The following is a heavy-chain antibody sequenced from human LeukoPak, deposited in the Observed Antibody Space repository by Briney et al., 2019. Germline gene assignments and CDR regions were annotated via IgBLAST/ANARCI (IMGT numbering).Heavy chain of an antibody. V-gene: IGHV3-74*01. Sequence: GGSLRLSCAESGVSFSSYWMYCGRHGPGKGLVRVSLINSVGSSTIYADSVKGRFTISRDNAKNTLYLQMKSLRAEDTAVYYCARGLTIFGVVNDAFDIWGQGTMVTVSS. CDR3: ARGLTIFGVVNDAFDI. J-gene: IGHJ3*02. CDR2: INSVGSST. D-gene: IGHD3-3*01. CDR1: GVSFSSYW.